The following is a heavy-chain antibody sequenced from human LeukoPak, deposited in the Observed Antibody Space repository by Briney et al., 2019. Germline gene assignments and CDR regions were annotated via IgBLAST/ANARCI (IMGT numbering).Heavy chain of an antibody. J-gene: IGHJ4*02. V-gene: IGHV3-30*18. D-gene: IGHD2-2*01. CDR2: ISYDGSNK. CDR3: AKSGASRVPEIPAAPLDY. CDR1: RFTFSSYG. Sequence: GGSLRLSCAASRFTFSSYGMHWVRQAPGKGLEWVAVISYDGSNKYYADSVKGRFTISRDNSKNTLYLQMNSLRAEDTAVYYCAKSGASRVPEIPAAPLDYWGQGTLVTVSS.